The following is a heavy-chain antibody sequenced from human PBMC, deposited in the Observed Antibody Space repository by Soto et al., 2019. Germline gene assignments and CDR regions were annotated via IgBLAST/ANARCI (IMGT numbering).Heavy chain of an antibody. J-gene: IGHJ4*02. Sequence: VQLVESGGGVVQPGRSLRLSCAASGFTFSSYGMHWVRQAPGKGLEWVAVISYDGSNKYYADSVKGRFTISRDNSKNTLYLQMNSLRAEDTAVYYCAKVGSGSYGLEYWGQGTLVTVSS. CDR2: ISYDGSNK. V-gene: IGHV3-30*18. CDR1: GFTFSSYG. D-gene: IGHD1-26*01. CDR3: AKVGSGSYGLEY.